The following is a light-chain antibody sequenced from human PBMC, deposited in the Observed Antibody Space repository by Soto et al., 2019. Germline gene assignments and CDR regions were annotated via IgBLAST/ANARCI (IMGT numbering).Light chain of an antibody. V-gene: IGLV2-14*01. CDR1: SSDVGGYNY. CDR2: EVS. Sequence: QSALTQPASGSGSPGQSITIPCTGTSSDVGGYNYVSWYQQHPGKAPKLMIYEVSNRPSGVSNRFSGSKSGNTASLTISGLQAEDEADYYCSSYTRSSLYVFGTGTKLPVL. J-gene: IGLJ1*01. CDR3: SSYTRSSLYV.